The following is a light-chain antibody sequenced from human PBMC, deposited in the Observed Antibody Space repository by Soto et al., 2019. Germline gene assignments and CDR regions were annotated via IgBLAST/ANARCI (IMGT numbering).Light chain of an antibody. V-gene: IGLV4-69*01. CDR2: LNSDGSH. Sequence: QSVLTQSPSASASLGASVKVTCTLSSGHSSYAIAWHQQQPEKGPRYLMKLNSDGSHSKGDGIPDRFSGSSSGAERYLTISSLQSEDEAYYYCQTWVGTGNVVFGGGTKLTVL. CDR3: QTWVGTGNVV. J-gene: IGLJ2*01. CDR1: SGHSSYA.